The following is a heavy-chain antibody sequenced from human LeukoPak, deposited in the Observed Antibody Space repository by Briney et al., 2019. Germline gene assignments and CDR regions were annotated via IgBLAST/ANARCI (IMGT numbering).Heavy chain of an antibody. CDR1: GYTFTTYA. V-gene: IGHV1-3*01. CDR3: ARGDCSGDSCWNYFDD. D-gene: IGHD2-15*01. CDR2: INAGDGNT. Sequence: GASVKVSCKTSGYTFTTYAMYWVRQAPGQRLEWMGWINAGDGNTKYSQKFQGRVTITRDTSASTAYMELSSLRSEDTAVYYCARGDCSGDSCWNYFDDWGQGTLVTVSS. J-gene: IGHJ4*02.